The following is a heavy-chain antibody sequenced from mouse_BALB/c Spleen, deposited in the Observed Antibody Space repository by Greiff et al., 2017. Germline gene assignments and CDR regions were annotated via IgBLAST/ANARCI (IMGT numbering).Heavy chain of an antibody. CDR1: GFSLTGYG. CDR2: IWGDGST. CDR3: ARSSVVRDYAMDY. J-gene: IGHJ4*01. D-gene: IGHD1-1*01. V-gene: IGHV2-6-7*01. Sequence: QVQLKQSGPGLVAPSQSLSITCTVSGFSLTGYGVNWVRQPPGKGLEWLGMIWGDGSTDYNSALKSRLSISKDNSKSQVFLKMNSLQTDETARYYCARSSVVRDYAMDYWGQGTSVTVAA.